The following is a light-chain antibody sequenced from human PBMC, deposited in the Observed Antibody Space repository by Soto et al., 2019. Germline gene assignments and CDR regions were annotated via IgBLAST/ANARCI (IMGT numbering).Light chain of an antibody. CDR1: QGISNY. J-gene: IGKJ4*01. CDR3: QKCRIAPFS. CDR2: AAS. V-gene: IGKV1-27*01. Sequence: DIQVNHSQSSLSASVGDRVHITCRAGQGISNYLAWYQQKPRKVPKLLIYAASTLQSGVPSRFSGSGSGTDFTLTISSLQPEDVATYYCQKCRIAPFSFGGGTKVDIK.